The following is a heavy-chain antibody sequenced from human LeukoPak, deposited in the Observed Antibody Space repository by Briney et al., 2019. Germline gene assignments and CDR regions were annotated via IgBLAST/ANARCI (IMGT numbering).Heavy chain of an antibody. V-gene: IGHV1-18*04. CDR3: ARGERVGDY. D-gene: IGHD1-26*01. J-gene: IGHJ4*02. CDR2: ISAYNGNT. Sequence: ASVKVSCKASGYTFTGYYMHWVRQAPGQGLEWMGWISAYNGNTNYAQKVQGRVTLTTDTSTSTAYMELRSLRSDDTAMYYCARGERVGDYWGQGTLVTVSS. CDR1: GYTFTGYY.